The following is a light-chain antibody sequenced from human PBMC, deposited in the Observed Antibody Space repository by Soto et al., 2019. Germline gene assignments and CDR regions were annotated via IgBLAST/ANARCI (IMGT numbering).Light chain of an antibody. CDR3: QSYDSSLSGYV. CDR2: GNS. Sequence: QSVLTQPPSVSGAPGQRVTISCTGSSSNIGAGYDVHWYQQLPGTATKLLIYGNSNRPSGVPDRFSGSKSGTSAPLAFTGLQAEDEADYYCQSYDSSLSGYVFGTGTKVTVL. V-gene: IGLV1-40*01. CDR1: SSNIGAGYD. J-gene: IGLJ1*01.